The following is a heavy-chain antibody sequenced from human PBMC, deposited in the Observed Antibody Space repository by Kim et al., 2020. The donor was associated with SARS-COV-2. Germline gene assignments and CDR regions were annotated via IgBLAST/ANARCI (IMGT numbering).Heavy chain of an antibody. J-gene: IGHJ4*02. V-gene: IGHV2-70*01. Sequence: STSLKTRLTISKDTSKNQVVLTMTNMDPVDTATYYCARARHDYGDYNFDYWGQGTLVTVSS. CDR3: ARARHDYGDYNFDY. D-gene: IGHD4-17*01.